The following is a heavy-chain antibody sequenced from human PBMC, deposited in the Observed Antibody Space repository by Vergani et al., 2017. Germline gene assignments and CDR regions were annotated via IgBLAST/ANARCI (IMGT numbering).Heavy chain of an antibody. CDR3: AKKGGSLYYYGVDV. V-gene: IGHV3-30*02. J-gene: IGHJ6*02. D-gene: IGHD1-26*01. CDR2: IRYDGSNP. Sequence: VLLVESGGGLVQPGGSLRLSCIGSGYTFGHFDMHWVRQAPGKGLAWVAFIRYDGSNPQYIDSVKGRFTISRDNSKDTLFLQMNGLRPEDTGTYFCAKKGGSLYYYGVDVWGQGTTITVSS. CDR1: GYTFGHFD.